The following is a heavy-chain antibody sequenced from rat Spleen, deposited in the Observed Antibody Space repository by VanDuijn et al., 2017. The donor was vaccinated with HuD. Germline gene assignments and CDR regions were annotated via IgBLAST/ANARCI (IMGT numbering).Heavy chain of an antibody. J-gene: IGHJ2*01. CDR1: GYSITSSYR. CDR2: INGAGST. V-gene: IGHV3-3*01. D-gene: IGHD1-6*01. Sequence: EVQLQESGPGLVKPSQSLSLTCSVTGYSITSSYRWNWIRKFPGNKLEWMGYINGAGSTNYNPSLKSRISITRDTSKNQFFLQVNSVTTEDTATYYCARTYTTDGRDYWGQGVMVTVSS. CDR3: ARTYTTDGRDY.